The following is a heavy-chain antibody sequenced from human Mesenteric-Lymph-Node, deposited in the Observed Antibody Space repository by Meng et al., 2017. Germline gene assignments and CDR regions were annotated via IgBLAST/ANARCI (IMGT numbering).Heavy chain of an antibody. Sequence: SVKVSCKASGGTFSSYAISWVRQAPGQGLEWMGGIIPIFGTANYAQKFQGRVTITRNTSISTAYMELSSLRSEDTAVYYGARGYSYGPSGWYFDLWGRGTLVTVSS. D-gene: IGHD5-18*01. CDR2: IIPIFGTA. CDR1: GGTFSSYA. CDR3: ARGYSYGPSGWYFDL. V-gene: IGHV1-69*05. J-gene: IGHJ2*01.